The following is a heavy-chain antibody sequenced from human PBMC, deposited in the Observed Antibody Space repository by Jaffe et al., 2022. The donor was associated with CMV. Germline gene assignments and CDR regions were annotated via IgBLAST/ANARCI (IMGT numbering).Heavy chain of an antibody. Sequence: EVQLVESGGGLVQPGGSLRLSCAASGFTFSSYDMHWVRQATGKGLEWVSAIGTAGDTYYPGSVKGRFTISRENAKNSLYLQMNSLRAGDTAVYYCARARRDGYNRRLAYGMDVWGQGTTVTVSS. CDR1: GFTFSSYD. CDR3: ARARRDGYNRRLAYGMDV. V-gene: IGHV3-13*01. D-gene: IGHD5-12*01. CDR2: IGTAGDT. J-gene: IGHJ6*02.